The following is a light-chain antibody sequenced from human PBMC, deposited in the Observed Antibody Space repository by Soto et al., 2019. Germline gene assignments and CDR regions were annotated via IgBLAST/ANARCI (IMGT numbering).Light chain of an antibody. Sequence: DIQMTQSPSSLSASVGDRVTITCRASQSPSRFLNWYQQKSGKAPKLLIYAASSLETGVPSRFSGSGSGTDFTLTISSLEPEDFAVYYCQQRSNWPPITFGQGTRLEIK. CDR3: QQRSNWPPIT. CDR2: AAS. V-gene: IGKV1-39*01. J-gene: IGKJ5*01. CDR1: QSPSRF.